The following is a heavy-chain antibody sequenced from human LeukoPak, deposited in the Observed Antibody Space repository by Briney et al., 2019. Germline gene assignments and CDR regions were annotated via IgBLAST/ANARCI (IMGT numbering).Heavy chain of an antibody. V-gene: IGHV3-21*01. CDR3: ARGTYDFVQIDY. CDR2: ISTSSSYI. J-gene: IGHJ4*02. D-gene: IGHD3-3*01. CDR1: GFTFSSYS. Sequence: GGSLRLSCAASGFTFSSYSMNWVRQAPGKGLEWVSSISTSSSYIYYADSVKGRFTISRDNAKNSLFLQMNSLRAEDTAAYYCARGTYDFVQIDYWGQGTLVTVPS.